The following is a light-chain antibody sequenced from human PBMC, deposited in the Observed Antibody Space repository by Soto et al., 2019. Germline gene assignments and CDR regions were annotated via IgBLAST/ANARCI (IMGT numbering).Light chain of an antibody. Sequence: QSALTQPASVSGSPGQSVTISCTGTSSDVGGYDYVSWYQQHPGTAPKLILYEVNNRPSGVSNRFSGSKSGNTASLIISGLQTEDEADYYCSSYIGSNTVLFGGGTKVTVL. CDR2: EVN. J-gene: IGLJ2*01. CDR3: SSYIGSNTVL. V-gene: IGLV2-14*01. CDR1: SSDVGGYDY.